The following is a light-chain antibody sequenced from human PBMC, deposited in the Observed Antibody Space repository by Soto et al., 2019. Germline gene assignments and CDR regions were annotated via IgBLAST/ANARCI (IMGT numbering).Light chain of an antibody. CDR2: DVN. Sequence: QLVLTQPRSVSGSPGQSVTVSCTGTSSDIDGYNHVSWYQHHPGKAPKLMIYDVNKRPSGVPDRFSGSKSGNTASLTISGLQAEDEADYYCCSYAGSIPFVFGTGTKLTVL. CDR3: CSYAGSIPFV. J-gene: IGLJ1*01. CDR1: SSDIDGYNH. V-gene: IGLV2-11*01.